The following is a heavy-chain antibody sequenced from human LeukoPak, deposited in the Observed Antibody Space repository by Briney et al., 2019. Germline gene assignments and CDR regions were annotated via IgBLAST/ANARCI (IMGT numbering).Heavy chain of an antibody. D-gene: IGHD3-22*01. CDR1: GGSISSYY. CDR2: IYTSGST. J-gene: IGHJ3*02. V-gene: IGHV4-4*07. CDR3: ARDMGYDSSGYYSYDAFDI. Sequence: SETLSLTCTVSGGSISSYYWIWIRQPAGKGLEWIGRIYTSGSTNYNPSLKSRVTMSVDTSKNQFSLKLSSVTAADTAVYYCARDMGYDSSGYYSYDAFDIWGQGTMVTVSS.